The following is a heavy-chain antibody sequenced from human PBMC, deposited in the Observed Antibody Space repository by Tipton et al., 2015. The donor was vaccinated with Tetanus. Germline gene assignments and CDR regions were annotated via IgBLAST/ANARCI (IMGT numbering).Heavy chain of an antibody. D-gene: IGHD1-26*01. CDR2: IYYSGST. CDR3: ARRRGVYSGSYFDY. Sequence: TPSLTCTVSGGSISSGDYYWSWIRQPPGKGLEWIGYIYYSGSTYYNPSLKSRVTISVDTSKNQFSLKLSSVTAADTAVYYCARRRGVYSGSYFDYWGQGTLVTVSS. V-gene: IGHV4-30-4*01. CDR1: GGSISSGDYY. J-gene: IGHJ4*02.